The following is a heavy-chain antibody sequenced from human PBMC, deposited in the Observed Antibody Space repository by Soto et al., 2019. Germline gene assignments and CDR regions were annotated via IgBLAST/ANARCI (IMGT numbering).Heavy chain of an antibody. V-gene: IGHV1-58*01. CDR2: IVVDSGDT. J-gene: IGHJ6*02. Sequence: ASVKVSCKASGFTFSSSSVQWVRQARGQRLEWIGWIVVDSGDTNFAQKFHERVTITRDMSTRTAYMELSRLRSEDTAVYYCAAERLLYGMDVWGPGTTVTVSS. CDR1: GFTFSSSS. CDR3: AAERLLYGMDV.